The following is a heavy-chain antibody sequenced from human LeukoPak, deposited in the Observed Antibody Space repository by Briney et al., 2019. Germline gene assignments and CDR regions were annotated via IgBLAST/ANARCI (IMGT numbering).Heavy chain of an antibody. CDR3: ARMDLWRGAGGWSYFDY. D-gene: IGHD1-14*01. V-gene: IGHV3-66*02. Sequence: GGALRVSCATSGFIVSSKYMIWVRQAPGKGLEWVSVIHSGGSTYSADSVKGRFTISRDNSKNSLYLQMNRLTPEDTAVYSCARMDLWRGAGGWSYFDYWGQGTLVTVSS. CDR1: GFIVSSKY. J-gene: IGHJ4*02. CDR2: IHSGGST.